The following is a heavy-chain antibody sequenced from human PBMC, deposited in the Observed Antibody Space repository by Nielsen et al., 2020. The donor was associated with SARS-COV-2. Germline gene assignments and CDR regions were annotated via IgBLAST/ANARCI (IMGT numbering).Heavy chain of an antibody. J-gene: IGHJ6*03. CDR2: ISYDGSNK. V-gene: IGHV3-30*03. CDR3: ASDSDSSSSRYYYYYMDV. Sequence: WIRQPPGKGLEWVAVISYDGSNKYYADSVKGRFTISRDYSKNTLYLQMNSLRAEDTAVYYCASDSDSSSSRYYYYYMDVWGKGTTVTVSS. D-gene: IGHD6-6*01.